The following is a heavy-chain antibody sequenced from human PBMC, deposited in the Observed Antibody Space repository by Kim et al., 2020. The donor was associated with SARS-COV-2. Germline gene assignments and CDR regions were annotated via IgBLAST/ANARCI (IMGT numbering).Heavy chain of an antibody. CDR3: ARDPVVVPAAIYYYYGMDV. Sequence: ASVKVSCKASGYTFTSYGISWVRQAPGQGLEWMGWISAYNGNTNYAQKLQGRVTMTTDTSTSTAYMELRSLRSDDTAVYYCARDPVVVPAAIYYYYGMDVWGQGTTVTVSS. V-gene: IGHV1-18*01. CDR1: GYTFTSYG. D-gene: IGHD2-2*01. CDR2: ISAYNGNT. J-gene: IGHJ6*02.